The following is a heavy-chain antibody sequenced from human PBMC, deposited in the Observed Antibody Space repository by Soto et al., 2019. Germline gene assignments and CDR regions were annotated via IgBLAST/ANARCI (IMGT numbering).Heavy chain of an antibody. V-gene: IGHV3-7*01. CDR3: ARAYPQDSGYDPFDY. J-gene: IGHJ4*02. Sequence: ESGGGLVQPGGSLRLSCAASGFTFRSYWMSWVRQAPGKGLERVANIKQDGSEKYYVDSVKGRFTISRDNAKNSLYLQMNSLRAEDTAVYYCARAYPQDSGYDPFDYWGQGTLVTVSS. CDR2: IKQDGSEK. D-gene: IGHD5-12*01. CDR1: GFTFRSYW.